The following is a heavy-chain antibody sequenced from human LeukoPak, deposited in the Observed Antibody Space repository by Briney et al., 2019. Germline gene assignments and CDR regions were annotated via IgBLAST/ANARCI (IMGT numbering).Heavy chain of an antibody. CDR3: ARASYYDFWS. J-gene: IGHJ4*02. CDR2: INHSGST. CDR1: GGSFSGYY. Sequence: PSETLSLTCAVYGGSFSGYYWSWIRQPPGKGLEWIGEINHSGSTNYNPSLKSRVTISVDTSKNQFSLKLSSVTAADTAVYHCARASYYDFWSWGQGTLVTVSS. V-gene: IGHV4-34*01. D-gene: IGHD3-3*01.